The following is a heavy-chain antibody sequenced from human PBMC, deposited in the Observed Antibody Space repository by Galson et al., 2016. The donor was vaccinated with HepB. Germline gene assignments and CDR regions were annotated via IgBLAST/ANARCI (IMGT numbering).Heavy chain of an antibody. Sequence: ETLSLTCAVSGDSISNNYWWTWVRQFPGQGLEWIGEIYQTGTAHYNPSFTRRATISIDKSKNEISLRLASVTAADTAVYCCTSGTLGSVATMAFDYWGQGTLVTVSA. CDR1: GDSISNNYW. V-gene: IGHV4-4*01. J-gene: IGHJ4*02. CDR3: TSGTLGSVATMAFDY. CDR2: IYQTGTA. D-gene: IGHD4/OR15-4a*01.